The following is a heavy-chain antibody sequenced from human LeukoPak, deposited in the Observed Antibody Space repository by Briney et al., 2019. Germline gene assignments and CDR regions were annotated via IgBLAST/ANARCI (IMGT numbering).Heavy chain of an antibody. Sequence: GGSLRLSCAPSGFTFSSYAMHWVRQAPGKGLEWVAVISYAGSNKFYADSVRGRVTISRDNSKNTLYLQMNNLKTEDTAVYYCARVGLWLYFDYWGQGTLVTVSS. CDR1: GFTFSSYA. D-gene: IGHD5-12*01. CDR2: ISYAGSNK. CDR3: ARVGLWLYFDY. V-gene: IGHV3-30-3*01. J-gene: IGHJ4*02.